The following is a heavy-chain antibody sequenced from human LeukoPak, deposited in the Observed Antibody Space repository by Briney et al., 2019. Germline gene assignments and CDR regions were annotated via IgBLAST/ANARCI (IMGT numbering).Heavy chain of an antibody. CDR1: GFTVSSNY. V-gene: IGHV3-66*01. CDR3: ARGIEVGSGYMDV. J-gene: IGHJ6*03. CDR2: TYSGGST. Sequence: GGSLRLSCAASGFTVSSNYMSWVRQAPGKGLEWVSVTYSGGSTYYADSVKGRFTISRDNSKNTLYLQLNSLRAEDTAVYYCARGIEVGSGYMDVWGKGTTVTISS. D-gene: IGHD3-22*01.